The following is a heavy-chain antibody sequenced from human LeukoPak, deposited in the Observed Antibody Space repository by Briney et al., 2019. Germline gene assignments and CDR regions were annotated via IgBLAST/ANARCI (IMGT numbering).Heavy chain of an antibody. V-gene: IGHV1-18*01. Sequence: ASVKVSCKPSGYTFTSYTVSWVRQAPGQRLEWVGWISAYNGNTRYAEELQGRITMTTDTSRTTAYMELRSLTSDDTAIYYCARGAGQLELPDCWGQGTLVTVSS. D-gene: IGHD1-1*01. CDR1: GYTFTSYT. CDR2: ISAYNGNT. CDR3: ARGAGQLELPDC. J-gene: IGHJ4*02.